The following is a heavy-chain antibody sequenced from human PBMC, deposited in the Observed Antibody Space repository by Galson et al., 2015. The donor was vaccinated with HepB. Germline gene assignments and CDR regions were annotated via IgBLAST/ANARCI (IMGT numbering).Heavy chain of an antibody. CDR3: ARVVDCSSTSCYMAYYYYGMDV. CDR1: GFTFSSYS. D-gene: IGHD2-2*02. CDR2: ISSSSSYI. J-gene: IGHJ6*02. Sequence: SLRLSCAASGFTFSSYSMNWVRQAPGKGLEWVSSISSSSSYIYYADSVKGRFTISRDNAKNSLYLQMNSLRAEDTAVYYCARVVDCSSTSCYMAYYYYGMDVWGQGTTVTVSS. V-gene: IGHV3-21*01.